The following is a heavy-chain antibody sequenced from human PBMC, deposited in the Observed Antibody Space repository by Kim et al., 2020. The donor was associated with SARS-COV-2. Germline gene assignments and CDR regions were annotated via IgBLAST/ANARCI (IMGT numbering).Heavy chain of an antibody. Sequence: GGSLRLSCAASGFTFDDYAMHWVRQAPGKGLEWVAAISWNSASIGYADSVKGRFTISRDNAKNSLYLQMNSLRAEDTALYYCAKASNHDYGSGSTGGYYSYGMDVWGQGTTVTVSS. CDR2: ISWNSASI. D-gene: IGHD3-10*01. CDR1: GFTFDDYA. CDR3: AKASNHDYGSGSTGGYYSYGMDV. V-gene: IGHV3-9*01. J-gene: IGHJ6*02.